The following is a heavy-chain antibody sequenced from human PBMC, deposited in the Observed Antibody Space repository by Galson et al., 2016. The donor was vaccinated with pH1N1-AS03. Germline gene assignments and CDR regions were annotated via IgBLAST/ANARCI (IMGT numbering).Heavy chain of an antibody. Sequence: SLRLSCAASGFSFSTYWMHWVRQAPGKGLEWVATIKQYGQGSEYVDSVNGRFSVSRDNAKNLRYLQMNSLRVDDTAVYFCARENWGKYDFGGQGALVTVSS. D-gene: IGHD7-27*01. CDR1: GFSFSTYW. CDR2: IKQYGQGS. V-gene: IGHV3-7*01. CDR3: ARENWGKYDF. J-gene: IGHJ4*02.